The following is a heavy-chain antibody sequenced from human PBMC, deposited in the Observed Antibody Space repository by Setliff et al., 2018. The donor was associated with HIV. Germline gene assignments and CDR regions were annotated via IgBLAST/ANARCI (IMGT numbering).Heavy chain of an antibody. CDR2: ISGSGDST. CDR1: GFTFGSYA. Sequence: QTGGSLRLSCGPSGFTFGSYAMSWVRQAPGKGLEWVSVISGSGDSTFYADSLKGRFTISRDNSMNTLYLQMNSLRAEDTAVYYCAKTLPTLYPPHDYYFAMDVWGQGTTVTVSS. V-gene: IGHV3-23*01. J-gene: IGHJ6*02. CDR3: AKTLPTLYPPHDYYFAMDV. D-gene: IGHD2-15*01.